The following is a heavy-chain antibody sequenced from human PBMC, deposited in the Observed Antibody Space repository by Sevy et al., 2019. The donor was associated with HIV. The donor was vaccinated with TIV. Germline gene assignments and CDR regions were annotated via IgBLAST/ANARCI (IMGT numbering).Heavy chain of an antibody. CDR2: ISGSDGRT. CDR3: VREGCIHTGCHSLADF. J-gene: IGHJ1*01. Sequence: GGSLRLSCAASGFTFSSYAMSWVRQTPGKGLEWVSAISGSDGRTYYINSVKGRFTITRDNSKNTVDLQMSSLRADDTAFYYRVREGCIHTGCHSLADFWGQGTLVTVSS. V-gene: IGHV3-23*01. CDR1: GFTFSSYA. D-gene: IGHD5-18*01.